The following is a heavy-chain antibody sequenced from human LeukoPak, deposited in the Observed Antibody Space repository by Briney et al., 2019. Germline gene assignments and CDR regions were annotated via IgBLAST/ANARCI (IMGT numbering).Heavy chain of an antibody. V-gene: IGHV3-30*01. CDR2: ISYDGSNK. CDR1: GFTFSSYA. Sequence: GGSLRLSCAASGFTFSSYAVHWVRQAPGKGLEWVAVISYDGSNKYYANSVKGRFTISRDNSKNTLYLQMNSLRAEDTAVCYCARDRVCSSTSCYTGEFDYWGQGTLVTVPS. CDR3: ARDRVCSSTSCYTGEFDY. D-gene: IGHD2-2*02. J-gene: IGHJ4*02.